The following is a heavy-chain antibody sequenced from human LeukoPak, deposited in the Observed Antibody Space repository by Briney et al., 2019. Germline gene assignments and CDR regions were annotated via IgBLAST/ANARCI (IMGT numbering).Heavy chain of an antibody. J-gene: IGHJ4*02. V-gene: IGHV3-23*01. D-gene: IGHD4-17*01. Sequence: GGSLRLSCAVSGFTFSSYAMSWVHQAPGKGLEWVSAISGSGGNTYYADSVKGRFTISRGNSENTLYLQMNSLRAEDTAVYYCTKHSTTVTTDYFDYWGQGTLVTVSS. CDR2: ISGSGGNT. CDR1: GFTFSSYA. CDR3: TKHSTTVTTDYFDY.